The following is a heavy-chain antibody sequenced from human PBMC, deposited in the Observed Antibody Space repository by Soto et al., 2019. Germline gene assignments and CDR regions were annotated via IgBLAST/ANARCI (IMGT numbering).Heavy chain of an antibody. Sequence: VRSLRLCWAAPGGTFISYAMSWVRQAPGKGLEWVSAISGSGGSTYYADSVKGRFTISRDNSKNTLYLQMNSLRAEDTAVYYCAKGEVRAAYYDILTGYYSYNWFDPWGQGTLVTVSS. CDR1: GGTFISYA. D-gene: IGHD3-9*01. V-gene: IGHV3-23*01. CDR3: AKGEVRAAYYDILTGYYSYNWFDP. J-gene: IGHJ5*02. CDR2: ISGSGGST.